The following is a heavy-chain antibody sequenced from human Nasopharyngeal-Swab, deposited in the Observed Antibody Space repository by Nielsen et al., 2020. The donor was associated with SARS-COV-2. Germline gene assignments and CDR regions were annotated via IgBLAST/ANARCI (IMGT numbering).Heavy chain of an antibody. CDR3: VKQTPYTD. V-gene: IGHV3-64D*06. CDR2: ISSDGGST. Sequence: GESLKISCAASGFTFSSYGMHWVRQAPGKGLKYVSAISSDGGSTYYADSVKGRFTISRDNAKNTLYLQMSSLGPEDTAVYYCVKQTPYTDWGQGTLVTVSS. CDR1: GFTFSSYG. J-gene: IGHJ4*02.